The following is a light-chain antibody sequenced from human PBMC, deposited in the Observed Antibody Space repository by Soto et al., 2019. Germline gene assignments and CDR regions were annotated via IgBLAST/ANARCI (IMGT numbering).Light chain of an antibody. V-gene: IGLV2-23*02. CDR2: EVT. CDR1: SSDVGSHNL. CDR3: CSDAGTSTV. Sequence: QSALTQPASVSGSPGQSITMSCTGTSSDVGSHNLVSWYQQHPGKAPKLLIYEVTKRPSGVANRFSGSKSGYTASLTISGLQAEEEADYYCCSDAGTSTVFGTGTKLTVL. J-gene: IGLJ1*01.